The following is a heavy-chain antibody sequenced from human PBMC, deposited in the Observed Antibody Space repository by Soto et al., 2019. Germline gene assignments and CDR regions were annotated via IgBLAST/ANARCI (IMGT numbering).Heavy chain of an antibody. V-gene: IGHV3-73*01. CDR3: NILTGYYVY. CDR2: IRSKANSYAT. Sequence: KASGKALGWASRIRSKANSYATAYAASVKGRFPISRDDSKNTAYLQMNSLKTEDTAGYYCNILTGYYVYWGQGTLVTVSS. D-gene: IGHD3-9*01. J-gene: IGHJ4*02.